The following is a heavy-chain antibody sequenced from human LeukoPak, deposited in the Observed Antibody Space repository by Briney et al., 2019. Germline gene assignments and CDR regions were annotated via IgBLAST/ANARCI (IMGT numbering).Heavy chain of an antibody. CDR1: GFTFSSYA. J-gene: IGHJ3*02. CDR3: AKDPPWSQGSPAAFDI. D-gene: IGHD2-2*01. Sequence: GGSLRLSCAASGFTFSSYAMSWVRQAPGKGLEWVSAISGSGGSTYYADSAKGRLTISRDNSKNTLYLQMNSLRAEDTAVYYCAKDPPWSQGSPAAFDIWGQGTMVTVSS. V-gene: IGHV3-23*01. CDR2: ISGSGGST.